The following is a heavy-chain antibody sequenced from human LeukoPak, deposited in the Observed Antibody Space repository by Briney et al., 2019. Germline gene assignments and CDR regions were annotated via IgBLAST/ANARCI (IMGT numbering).Heavy chain of an antibody. CDR3: ARDQRITIFGVVIEWGMDV. CDR1: GYTFTSYG. J-gene: IGHJ6*02. Sequence: ASVKVSCKTSGYTFTSYGISWVRQAPGQGLEWMGWISAYNGNTNYAQKLRGRVTMTTDTSTSTAYMELRSLRSDDTAVYYCARDQRITIFGVVIEWGMDVWGQGTTVTVSS. CDR2: ISAYNGNT. D-gene: IGHD3-3*01. V-gene: IGHV1-18*01.